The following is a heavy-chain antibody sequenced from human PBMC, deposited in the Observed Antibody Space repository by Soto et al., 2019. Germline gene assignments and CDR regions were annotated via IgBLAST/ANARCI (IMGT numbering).Heavy chain of an antibody. Sequence: GGSLRLSCVASGFSITSFAMSWVRQAPGKGLEWASAISASGGSTYADSVKGRFTISRDNAKNSLYLQMTSLRADDTAVYYCARELDVAARPGSQRLDHWGQGTLVTVSS. CDR3: ARELDVAARPGSQRLDH. CDR1: GFSITSFA. V-gene: IGHV3-23*01. D-gene: IGHD6-6*01. J-gene: IGHJ4*02. CDR2: ISASGGST.